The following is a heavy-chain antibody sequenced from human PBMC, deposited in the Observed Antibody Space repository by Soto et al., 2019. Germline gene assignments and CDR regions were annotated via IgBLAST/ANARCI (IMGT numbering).Heavy chain of an antibody. J-gene: IGHJ4*02. CDR1: GYTFTSYA. V-gene: IGHV1-3*01. CDR2: INAGNGNT. D-gene: IGHD6-13*01. CDR3: ARPFIAAAGPDY. Sequence: QVQLVQSGAEVKKPGASVKVSCKASGYTFTSYAMHWVRQAPGQRLEWMGWINAGNGNTKYSQKFQGRVTITRDTSASTAYIELSSLRSEDTAVYYCARPFIAAAGPDYWGQGTLVTVSS.